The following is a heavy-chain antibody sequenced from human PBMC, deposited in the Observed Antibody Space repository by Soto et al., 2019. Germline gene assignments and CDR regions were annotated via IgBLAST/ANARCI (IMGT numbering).Heavy chain of an antibody. Sequence: SETLSLTCAVYGGPFSGYYWSWIRQPPGKGLEWIGEINHSGSTNYNPSLKSRVTISVDTSKNQFSLKLSSVTAADTAVYYCARGTSSGWSANQYFDYWGQGTLVTVSS. D-gene: IGHD6-19*01. CDR1: GGPFSGYY. CDR2: INHSGST. V-gene: IGHV4-34*01. CDR3: ARGTSSGWSANQYFDY. J-gene: IGHJ4*02.